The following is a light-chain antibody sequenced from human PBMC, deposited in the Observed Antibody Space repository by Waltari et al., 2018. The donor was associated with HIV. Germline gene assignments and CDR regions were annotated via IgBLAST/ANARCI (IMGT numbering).Light chain of an antibody. J-gene: IGKJ1*01. V-gene: IGKV1-5*03. Sequence: DIQMTQSPSTLSASVGDIVPIPCRASQSISSWLAWYQQKPGKAPKLLIYKASTLESGVPSRFSGSGSGTEFTLTISSLKPDDFATYYCQQYDSYLWTFGQGTKVE. CDR3: QQYDSYLWT. CDR2: KAS. CDR1: QSISSW.